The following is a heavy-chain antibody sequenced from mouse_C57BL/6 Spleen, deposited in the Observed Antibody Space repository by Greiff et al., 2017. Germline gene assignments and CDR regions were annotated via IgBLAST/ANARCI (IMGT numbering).Heavy chain of an antibody. CDR1: GYSITSGYY. J-gene: IGHJ3*01. Sequence: EVKLQESGPGLVKPSQSLSLTCSVTGYSITSGYYWNWIRQFPGNKLEWMGYISYDGSNNYNPSLKNRISITRYTSKNQFFLKLNSVTTEDTATFYCARNSNYGGFAYWGQGTLVTVSA. CDR3: ARNSNYGGFAY. D-gene: IGHD2-5*01. V-gene: IGHV3-6*01. CDR2: ISYDGSN.